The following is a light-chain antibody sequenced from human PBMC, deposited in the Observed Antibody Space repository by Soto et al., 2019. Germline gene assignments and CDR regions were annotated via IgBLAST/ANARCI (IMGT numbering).Light chain of an antibody. CDR3: QQLNSYPIT. Sequence: DIQLTQSPSFLSASVGDRVTITCRASQGISSYLAWYQQKPGKAPKLLIYAASTLQNGVPSRFSGSRSGTEFTLTLGTLQPEDFATYYCQQLNSYPITVGQGTLLEIK. J-gene: IGKJ5*01. CDR1: QGISSY. V-gene: IGKV1-9*01. CDR2: AAS.